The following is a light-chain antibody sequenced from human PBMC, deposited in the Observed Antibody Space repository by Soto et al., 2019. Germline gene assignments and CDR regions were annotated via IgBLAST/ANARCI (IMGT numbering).Light chain of an antibody. Sequence: QSALTQPASVSGSPGQSITISCTGTSNDIGAYNYVSWYQHHPGRAPKPIIYEVTNRPSGVSNRFSGSKSGNTASLTISGLRTEDEADYYCSSYTSSSTLYVFATGTKVTVL. V-gene: IGLV2-14*01. CDR1: SNDIGAYNY. CDR2: EVT. CDR3: SSYTSSSTLYV. J-gene: IGLJ1*01.